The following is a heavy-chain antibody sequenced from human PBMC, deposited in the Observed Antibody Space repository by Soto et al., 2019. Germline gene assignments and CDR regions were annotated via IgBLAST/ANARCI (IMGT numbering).Heavy chain of an antibody. V-gene: IGHV3-30*18. CDR1: GFTFSSYG. CDR2: ISYDGSNK. J-gene: IGHJ6*03. CDR3: AKYACGSPPCPYSLYSFLDV. D-gene: IGHD2-21*01. Sequence: GGSLRLSCAASGFTFSSYGMHWIRQAPGKGLEWVAVISYDGSNKYYADSVKGRFTISRDNSKNTLYLRMNSLRAEDTAVYYCAKYACGSPPCPYSLYSFLDVWGKGTTVPVSS.